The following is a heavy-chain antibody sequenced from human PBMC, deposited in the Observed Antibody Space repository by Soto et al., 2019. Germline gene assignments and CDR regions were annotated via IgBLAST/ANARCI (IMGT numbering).Heavy chain of an antibody. CDR1: GDTFGTYD. V-gene: IGHV1-69*06. D-gene: IGHD6-6*01. CDR3: AKGGYSSSYRFDY. CDR2: IMPFIGTS. Sequence: QVQLVQSGAEVKKPGSSVKVSCEASGDTFGTYDINWVRQAPGQGLEWLGGIMPFIGTSKYSLKFQGRVTITADKSPSTAYMELSSLTSEDTAVYYYAKGGYSSSYRFDYWGQGTLVTFSS. J-gene: IGHJ4*02.